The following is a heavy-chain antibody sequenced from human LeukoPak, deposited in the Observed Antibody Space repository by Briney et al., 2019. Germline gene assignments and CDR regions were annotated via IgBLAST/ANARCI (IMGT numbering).Heavy chain of an antibody. V-gene: IGHV1-2*02. CDR3: ARTSEWLLTYGMDV. J-gene: IGHJ6*02. CDR2: INPNSGGT. D-gene: IGHD3-3*01. Sequence: GASVKVSCKASGYTFTSYGISWVRQAPGQGLEWMGWINPNSGGTNYAQKFQGRVTMTRDTSISTAYMELSRLRSDDTAVYYCARTSEWLLTYGMDVWGQGTTVTVSS. CDR1: GYTFTSYG.